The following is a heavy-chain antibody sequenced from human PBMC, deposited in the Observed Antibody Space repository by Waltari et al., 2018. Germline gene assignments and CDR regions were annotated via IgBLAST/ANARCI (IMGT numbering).Heavy chain of an antibody. D-gene: IGHD1-26*01. CDR2: TYYRTKWYN. CDR3: ARQLSGSYRGSIDY. Sequence: QVQLQQSGPGLVKPSQTLSLTCAISGDSVSSNSAAWNWIRQSPSRGLEWLGRTYYRTKWYNGYAVSGKSRITINPDTSKNQCSLQLNSVTPEDTAVYYCARQLSGSYRGSIDYWGQGTLVTVSS. J-gene: IGHJ4*02. V-gene: IGHV6-1*01. CDR1: GDSVSSNSAA.